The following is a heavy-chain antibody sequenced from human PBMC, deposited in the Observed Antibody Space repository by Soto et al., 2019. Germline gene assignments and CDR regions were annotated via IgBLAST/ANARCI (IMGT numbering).Heavy chain of an antibody. CDR2: ISSNGGST. V-gene: IGHV3-64D*08. D-gene: IGHD3-22*01. CDR3: VKNQFSDSSGYPYLAFDY. CDR1: GFTFSSYA. Sequence: GGSLRLSCSASGFTFSSYAMHWVRQAPGKGLEYVSAISSNGGSTYYADSVKGRFTISRDNSKNTLYLQMSSLRAEDTAVYYCVKNQFSDSSGYPYLAFDYWGQGTLVTVSS. J-gene: IGHJ4*02.